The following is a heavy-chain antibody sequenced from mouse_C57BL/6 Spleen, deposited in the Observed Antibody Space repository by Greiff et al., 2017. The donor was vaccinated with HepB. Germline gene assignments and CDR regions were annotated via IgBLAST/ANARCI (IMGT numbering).Heavy chain of an antibody. CDR3: ARSGPIITTVVATEDY. D-gene: IGHD1-1*01. CDR1: GYAFSSYW. J-gene: IGHJ2*01. V-gene: IGHV1-80*01. CDR2: IYPGDGDT. Sequence: QVQLQQSGAELVKPGASVKISCKASGYAFSSYWMNWVKQRPGKGLEWIGQIYPGDGDTNYNGKFKGKATLTADKSSSTAYMQLSSLTSEDSAVYFCARSGPIITTVVATEDYWGQGTTLTVSS.